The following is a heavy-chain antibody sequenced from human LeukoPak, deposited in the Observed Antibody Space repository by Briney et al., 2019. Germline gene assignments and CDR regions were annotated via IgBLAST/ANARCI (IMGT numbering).Heavy chain of an antibody. D-gene: IGHD1-26*01. CDR1: GGTFTTHI. Sequence: GASVKVSCRSSGGTFTTHIFNWVRQAPGQGLEWMGRITPTIGTTKYAQRFQARVTITADRSTSTAYLELSGLTYDDTAVYYCTRVTLRGSKYNWFDPWGQGTHVSVSS. CDR2: ITPTIGTT. J-gene: IGHJ5*02. CDR3: TRVTLRGSKYNWFDP. V-gene: IGHV1-69*08.